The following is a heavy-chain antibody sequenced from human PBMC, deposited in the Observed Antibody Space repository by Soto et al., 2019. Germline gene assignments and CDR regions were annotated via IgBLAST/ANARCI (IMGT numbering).Heavy chain of an antibody. CDR3: ARYSSTTNYYYGMDV. CDR2: ISNDGSNK. Sequence: QVQLVESGGGVVQPGRSLRLSCAASGFIFSNYGMHWVRQAPGKGLEWLAVISNDGSNKNYADSVKGRFTISRDNSENMAYLQTNSLRPEDRAVYYCARYSSTTNYYYGMDVWGQGTTVTVSS. CDR1: GFIFSNYG. D-gene: IGHD6-13*01. J-gene: IGHJ6*02. V-gene: IGHV3-30*03.